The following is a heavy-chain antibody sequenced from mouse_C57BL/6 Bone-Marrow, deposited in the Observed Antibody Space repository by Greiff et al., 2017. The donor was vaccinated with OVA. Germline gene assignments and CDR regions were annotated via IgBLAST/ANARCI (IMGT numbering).Heavy chain of an antibody. CDR3: ARWDTTVVAYYFDY. Sequence: QVQLQQPGAELVMPGASVKLFCKASGYTFTSYWMHWVKQRPGQGLEWIGEIDPSDSYTNYNQKFKGKSTLTVDKSSSTAYMQLSSLTSEDSAVYYCARWDTTVVAYYFDYWGQGTTLTVSS. J-gene: IGHJ2*01. CDR2: IDPSDSYT. CDR1: GYTFTSYW. V-gene: IGHV1-69*01. D-gene: IGHD1-1*01.